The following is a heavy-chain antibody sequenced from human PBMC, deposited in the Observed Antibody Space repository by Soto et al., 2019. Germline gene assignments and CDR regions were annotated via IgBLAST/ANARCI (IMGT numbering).Heavy chain of an antibody. CDR2: FDPEDGET. Sequence: ASVKVSCKVSGYTLTELSMHWVRQAPGKGLEWMGGFDPEDGETIYAQKFQGRVTMTEDTSTDTAYMELSSLRSEDTAVYYCATSRGYYYDSSGPLDLDYWGQGTLVTV. CDR3: ATSRGYYYDSSGPLDLDY. CDR1: GYTLTELS. J-gene: IGHJ4*02. D-gene: IGHD3-22*01. V-gene: IGHV1-24*01.